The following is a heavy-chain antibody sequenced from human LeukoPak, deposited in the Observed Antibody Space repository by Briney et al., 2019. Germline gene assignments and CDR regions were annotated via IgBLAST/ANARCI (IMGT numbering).Heavy chain of an antibody. D-gene: IGHD1-26*01. J-gene: IGHJ3*02. V-gene: IGHV3-30*18. CDR3: AKDRYSGSYHDAFDI. CDR2: ISYDGSNN. Sequence: GGSLRLSCAASRFTFSTYGMHWVRQAPGKGLEWVAVISYDGSNNYYADSVKGRFTISRDNSKNTLYLQMNSLRAEDTVVYYCAKDRYSGSYHDAFDIWGQGTMVTVSS. CDR1: RFTFSTYG.